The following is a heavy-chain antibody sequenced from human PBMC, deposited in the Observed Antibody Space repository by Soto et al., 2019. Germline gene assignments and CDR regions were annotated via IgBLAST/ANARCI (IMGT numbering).Heavy chain of an antibody. D-gene: IGHD3-22*01. CDR2: INPSGGST. V-gene: IGHV1-46*01. J-gene: IGHJ3*02. Sequence: QVQLVQSGAEVKKPGASVKVSCKASGYTFTSYYMHWVRQAPGQGLEWMGIINPSGGSTSYAQKFQGRVTMTRDTSTSTVYMELSSLRSEDTAVYYCARYYYDRQSSGAFDIWGQGTMVTVSS. CDR1: GYTFTSYY. CDR3: ARYYYDRQSSGAFDI.